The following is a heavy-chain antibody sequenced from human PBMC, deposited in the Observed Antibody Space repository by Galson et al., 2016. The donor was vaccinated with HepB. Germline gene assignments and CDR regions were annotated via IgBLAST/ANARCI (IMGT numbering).Heavy chain of an antibody. V-gene: IGHV3-53*01. Sequence: SLRLSCAASEFTVSNNYMSWVRQAPGKGLEWVSLIYSGGNTRYPDSVKGRFTISRDNSKNTVYLQMNSLRAEDTAVYYCSTLNPASPYFDYWGQGTLVTVSS. CDR1: EFTVSNNY. CDR3: STLNPASPYFDY. J-gene: IGHJ4*02. CDR2: IYSGGNT.